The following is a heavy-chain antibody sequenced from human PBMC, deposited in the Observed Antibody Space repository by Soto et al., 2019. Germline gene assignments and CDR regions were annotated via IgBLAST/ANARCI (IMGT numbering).Heavy chain of an antibody. Sequence: GGSLRLSCAASGFTFSDYYMSWIRQAPGKGLEWVSYISSSGSTIYYADSVKGRFTISRDNAKNSLYLQMNSLRAEDTAVYYCARVHDFWSGWIGWFDPWGQGTLVTVPS. J-gene: IGHJ5*02. D-gene: IGHD3-3*01. CDR3: ARVHDFWSGWIGWFDP. CDR2: ISSSGSTI. V-gene: IGHV3-11*01. CDR1: GFTFSDYY.